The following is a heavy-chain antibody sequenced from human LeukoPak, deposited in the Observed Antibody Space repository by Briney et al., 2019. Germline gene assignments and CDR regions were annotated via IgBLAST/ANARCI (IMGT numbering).Heavy chain of an antibody. CDR1: GYTLTDSY. Sequence: SVTVSCKASGYTLTDSYMHWVRQAPGQGLEWLAWINPNSGDTNYAQKFQGRVTVTSDTSISTAYMELSSLRSEDTAVYYCATPDYGDYMPQPGDMDVWGQGTTVTVSS. CDR3: ATPDYGDYMPQPGDMDV. CDR2: INPNSGDT. J-gene: IGHJ6*02. V-gene: IGHV1-2*02. D-gene: IGHD4-17*01.